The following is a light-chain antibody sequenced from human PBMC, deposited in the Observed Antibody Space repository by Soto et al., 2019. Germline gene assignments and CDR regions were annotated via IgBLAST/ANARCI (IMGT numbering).Light chain of an antibody. J-gene: IGKJ1*01. Sequence: EIVLTQSPGTLSLSPGKRATLSCRASQSVTSNYLAWYQQKPGQAPRLLIYVASSRATGFPDRISGSGSGTDFTLTINRLESEDFAVYYCQQYCNSPWTFGRGTKVEIK. V-gene: IGKV3-20*01. CDR3: QQYCNSPWT. CDR1: QSVTSNY. CDR2: VAS.